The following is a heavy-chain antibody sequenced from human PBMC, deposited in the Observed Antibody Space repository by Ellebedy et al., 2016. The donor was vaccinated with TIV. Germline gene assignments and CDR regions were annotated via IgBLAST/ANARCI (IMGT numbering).Heavy chain of an antibody. J-gene: IGHJ4*02. V-gene: IGHV3-7*01. CDR1: GFTFRDYW. CDR3: ARDQWLGRAYYFDS. D-gene: IGHD6-19*01. CDR2: TKKDGREK. Sequence: GGSLRLSCAASGFTFRDYWMSWLRQAPGKGLEWVATTKKDGREKYYVDSVKGRFSISRDNAKNSLYVQMNSLRDEDTAVYYCARDQWLGRAYYFDSWGQGTLVTVSS.